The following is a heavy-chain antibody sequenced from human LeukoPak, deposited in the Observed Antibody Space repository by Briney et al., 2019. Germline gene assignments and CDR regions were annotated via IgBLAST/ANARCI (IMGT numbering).Heavy chain of an antibody. D-gene: IGHD3-10*01. CDR1: GFSFDRYA. V-gene: IGHV3-9*01. Sequence: PGGSLRLSCTGSGFSFDRYAIHWVRQAPGKGLEWVSGMRWNGNSIYYADSVKGRFTISRDNAKNSLYLQMNSLRPEDTALYYCAKDSRTDYYGSGSYGPYYYYYGMDVWGQGTTVTVSS. J-gene: IGHJ6*02. CDR3: AKDSRTDYYGSGSYGPYYYYYGMDV. CDR2: MRWNGNSI.